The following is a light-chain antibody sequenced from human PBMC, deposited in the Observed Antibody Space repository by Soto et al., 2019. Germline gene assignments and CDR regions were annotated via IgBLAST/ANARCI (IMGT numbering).Light chain of an antibody. CDR1: QNLLHSNGYNY. Sequence: EIVLTQSPLSLPVTPGEPASISCRSSQNLLHSNGYNYLNWYLQKPGQSPQLLIYLGSNRASGVPDRFSGSGSGTDFTLTINRVEAEDVGLYFCAQGLQAPLTFGQGTKVDIK. CDR3: AQGLQAPLT. J-gene: IGKJ1*01. V-gene: IGKV2-28*01. CDR2: LGS.